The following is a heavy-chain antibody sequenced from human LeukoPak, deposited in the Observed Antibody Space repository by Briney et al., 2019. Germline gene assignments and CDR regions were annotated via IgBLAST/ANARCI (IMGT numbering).Heavy chain of an antibody. CDR1: GGSITGYY. Sequence: SEALSLTCTVSGGSITGYYWSWIRQPPGKGLEWIGYIYYSGSTNYNPSLKSRVTISVDTSKNQFSLKLSSVTAADTAVYYCATQPIAVAGYFDYWGQGTLVTVSS. CDR2: IYYSGST. J-gene: IGHJ4*02. CDR3: ATQPIAVAGYFDY. V-gene: IGHV4-59*01. D-gene: IGHD6-19*01.